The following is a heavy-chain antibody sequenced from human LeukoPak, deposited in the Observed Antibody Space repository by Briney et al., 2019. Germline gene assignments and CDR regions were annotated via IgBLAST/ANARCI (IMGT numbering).Heavy chain of an antibody. J-gene: IGHJ6*03. CDR2: IYYSGSN. Sequence: PSATLSLTCAVSGGSISSGGYSWIWIRQPPGKGLEWIGYIYYSGSNYYNPFLNSRVTISVGTSKNQSSLKLSSVTAADTAVYYCARDEGSGKWLGPYYDFWSGYRYRDYYYMDVWGKGTTVTVSS. CDR3: ARDEGSGKWLGPYYDFWSGYRYRDYYYMDV. V-gene: IGHV4-30-4*07. D-gene: IGHD3-3*01. CDR1: GGSISSGGYS.